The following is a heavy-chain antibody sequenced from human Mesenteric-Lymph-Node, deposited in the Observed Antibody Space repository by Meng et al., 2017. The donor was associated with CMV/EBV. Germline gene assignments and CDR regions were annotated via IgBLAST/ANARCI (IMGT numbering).Heavy chain of an antibody. CDR1: GGSFSGYD. V-gene: IGHV4-34*01. CDR2: INHSGST. J-gene: IGHJ4*02. D-gene: IGHD3-9*01. Sequence: QGQLHQGGAGLLKPSETPSVTCAVYGGSFSGYDWNWIRQSPEKGLEWIGEINHSGSTTYNPSFTSRIIISVDTSTNQISLNMSSVTAADTAVYYCARGSSYDILTGYFDYWGQGALVTVSS. CDR3: ARGSSYDILTGYFDY.